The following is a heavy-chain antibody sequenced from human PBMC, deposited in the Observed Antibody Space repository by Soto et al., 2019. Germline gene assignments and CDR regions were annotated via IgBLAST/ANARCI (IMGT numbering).Heavy chain of an antibody. CDR2: INPSSGDT. CDR3: ARDRPPDS. CDR1: GYKFTSYY. V-gene: IGHV1-46*01. J-gene: IGHJ5*01. Sequence: QVQLMQSGAEVKKPGASVKVSCKASGYKFTSYYLHWVRQAPGQGLEWMGTINPSSGDTSYAANFQGRVTVTRDTSTSKVYMQLSSLRFEDTAVYYCARDRPPDSWGQGTLVTVSS.